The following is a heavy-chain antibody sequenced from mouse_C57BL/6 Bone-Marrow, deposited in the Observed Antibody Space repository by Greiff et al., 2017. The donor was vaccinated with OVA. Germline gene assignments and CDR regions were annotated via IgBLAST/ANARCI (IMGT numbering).Heavy chain of an antibody. J-gene: IGHJ2*01. CDR2: IYPGSGST. CDR3: ARGLEYYFDY. CDR1: GYTFTSYW. Sequence: QVQLQQPGAELVKPGASVKLSCKASGYTFTSYWMHWVKQRPGQGLEWIGDIYPGSGSTNYNEKFKSKATLTVDTSSSTAYMQLSSLTSEDSAVYYCARGLEYYFDYWGQGTTLTVSS. D-gene: IGHD4-1*01. V-gene: IGHV1-55*01.